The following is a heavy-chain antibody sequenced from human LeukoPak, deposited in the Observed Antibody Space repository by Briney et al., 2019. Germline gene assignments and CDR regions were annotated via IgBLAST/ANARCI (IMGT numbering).Heavy chain of an antibody. CDR3: ASSPTSECSGGSCYSY. V-gene: IGHV1-2*02. CDR2: INPNSGGT. CDR1: GYTXTGYY. J-gene: IGHJ4*02. D-gene: IGHD2-15*01. Sequence: ASVKVSCKASGYTXTGYYMHGVRQAPGQGLEWMGWINPNSGGTNYVQKFQGRVTMTRDTSITTAYMQLSRLRSDDTAVYYCASSPTSECSGGSCYSYWGQGTLVTVSS.